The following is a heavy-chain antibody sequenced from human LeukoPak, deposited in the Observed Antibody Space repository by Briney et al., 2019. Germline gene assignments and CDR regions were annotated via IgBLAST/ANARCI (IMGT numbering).Heavy chain of an antibody. Sequence: GGSLRLSCSASGFSFSSYEMNWVRQAPGKGLDWVSYINSGGTTMNYADAVKGRFTISRDNAKNSLSLQMNSLRAEDTAVYYCARVRYCDSITCYGGWFDPWGQGTLVTVSS. V-gene: IGHV3-48*03. D-gene: IGHD2-2*01. CDR1: GFSFSSYE. CDR3: ARVRYCDSITCYGGWFDP. CDR2: INSGGTTM. J-gene: IGHJ5*02.